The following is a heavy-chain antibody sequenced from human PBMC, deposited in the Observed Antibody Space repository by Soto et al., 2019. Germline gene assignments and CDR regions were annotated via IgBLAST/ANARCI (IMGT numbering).Heavy chain of an antibody. V-gene: IGHV3-48*02. D-gene: IGHD6-6*01. Sequence: EVQLVESGGGLVQPGGSLRLSCAASGFTFSSYSMNWVRQAPGKGLEWVSYISSSSSTIYYADSVKGRFTISRDNAKNSLYLHMNSLRDEDTAVYYCARGLELSSSGEPWGQGTLVTVSS. J-gene: IGHJ5*02. CDR1: GFTFSSYS. CDR2: ISSSSSTI. CDR3: ARGLELSSSGEP.